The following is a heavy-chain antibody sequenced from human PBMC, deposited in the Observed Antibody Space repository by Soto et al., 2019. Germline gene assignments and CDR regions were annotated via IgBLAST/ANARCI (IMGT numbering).Heavy chain of an antibody. Sequence: QVQLQESGPGLVKPSETLSLTCSVSGGSISSYYWNWIRQPPGKGLEWIGYIYYSGSTIYNPSLKSRVTISLDMSKNQFSLKLSSVTAADTAVYYCVKLRLWTVAVFDPWGQGTLVTVSS. J-gene: IGHJ5*02. CDR1: GGSISSYY. V-gene: IGHV4-59*08. CDR3: VKLRLWTVAVFDP. CDR2: IYYSGST. D-gene: IGHD6-19*01.